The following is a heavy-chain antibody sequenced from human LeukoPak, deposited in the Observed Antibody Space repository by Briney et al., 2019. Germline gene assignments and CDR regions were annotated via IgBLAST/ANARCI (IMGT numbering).Heavy chain of an antibody. CDR2: ISWNSGSI. J-gene: IGHJ4*02. D-gene: IGHD4-17*01. Sequence: PGRSQRLSCAASGFTFDDYAMHWVRQAPGKGREWVSGISWNSGSIGYADSVKGRFTISRDNAKNSLYLQMNSLRAEDTAVYYCAREPVTGSVYWGQGTLVTVSS. CDR1: GFTFDDYA. CDR3: AREPVTGSVY. V-gene: IGHV3-9*01.